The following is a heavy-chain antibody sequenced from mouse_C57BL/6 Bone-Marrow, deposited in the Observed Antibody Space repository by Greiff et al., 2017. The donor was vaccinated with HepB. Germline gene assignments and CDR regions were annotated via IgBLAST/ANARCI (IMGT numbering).Heavy chain of an antibody. Sequence: QVQLQQSGAELVKPGASVKLSCKASGYTFTEYTIPWVKQRSGQGLEWIGWFYPGSGSIKYKDKFKDKATFTADKSSSTVYMELSRLTSEDSAVYFCARHEGYYGSDYVDDWGQGTTLTVSS. D-gene: IGHD1-1*01. CDR3: ARHEGYYGSDYVDD. CDR2: FYPGSGSI. V-gene: IGHV1-62-2*01. CDR1: GYTFTEYT. J-gene: IGHJ2*01.